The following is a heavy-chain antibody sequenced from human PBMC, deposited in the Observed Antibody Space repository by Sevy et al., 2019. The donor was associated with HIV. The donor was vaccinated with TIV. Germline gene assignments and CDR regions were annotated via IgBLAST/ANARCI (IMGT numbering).Heavy chain of an antibody. J-gene: IGHJ3*01. Sequence: GGSLRLSCAASGFTFFSHVMSWVRQAPGKGLEWVSGFSGSGGTTYYADSVKGRFSISRDNSKNKLNLQMSSLRIEDTADSDRATGTTDSSFSWVFDVWGQGTMVTVSS. D-gene: IGHD6-13*01. CDR3: ATGTTDSSFSWVFDV. CDR2: FSGSGGTT. CDR1: GFTFFSHV. V-gene: IGHV3-23*01.